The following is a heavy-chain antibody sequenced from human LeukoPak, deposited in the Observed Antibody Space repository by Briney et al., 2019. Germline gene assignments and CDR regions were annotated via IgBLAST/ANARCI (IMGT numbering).Heavy chain of an antibody. CDR3: ARARGDFGVVIGVGMDV. J-gene: IGHJ6*02. D-gene: IGHD3-3*01. CDR2: IYYSGST. Sequence: SETLSLTCAVYGGSFSGYYWSWIRQPPGKGLEWIGYIYYSGSTNYNPSLKSRVTISVDTSKNQFSLKLSSVTAADTVVYYCARARGDFGVVIGVGMDVWGQGTTVTVSS. CDR1: GGSFSGYY. V-gene: IGHV4-59*01.